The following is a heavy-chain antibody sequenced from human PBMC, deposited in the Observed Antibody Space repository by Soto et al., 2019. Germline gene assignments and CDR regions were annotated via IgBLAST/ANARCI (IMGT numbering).Heavy chain of an antibody. J-gene: IGHJ6*02. V-gene: IGHV4-61*01. Sequence: XATLSLTCTVSGGCFSSDTHYWSWIRQPPGKRLEWIGFIYSSGSTNYNPSLKSRVTMSVDTSKNQFSLKLRSVIVADTAVYPWGRFVRTFSATNCYNRADVCGQRTTVTGS. CDR3: GRFVRTFSATNCYNRADV. CDR1: GGCFSSDTHY. D-gene: IGHD3-10*01. CDR2: IYSSGST.